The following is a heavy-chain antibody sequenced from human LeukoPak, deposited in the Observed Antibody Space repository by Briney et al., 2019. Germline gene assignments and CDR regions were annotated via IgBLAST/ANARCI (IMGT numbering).Heavy chain of an antibody. J-gene: IGHJ4*02. Sequence: PGGSLRLSCAASGFTVSTSHMKWIRQAPGKGLEWISVIYRGETTHYADSVKGRFTISRDNSKNTLYLQMNGLRVDDTAVYYCAAYYDFLTGQFFDYWGQGTLVTVSS. CDR1: GFTVSTSH. CDR2: IYRGETT. V-gene: IGHV3-66*01. D-gene: IGHD3-9*01. CDR3: AAYYDFLTGQFFDY.